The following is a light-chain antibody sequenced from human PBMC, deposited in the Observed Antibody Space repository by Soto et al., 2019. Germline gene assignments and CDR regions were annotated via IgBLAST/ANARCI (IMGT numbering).Light chain of an antibody. CDR2: AAT. V-gene: IGKV3-15*01. Sequence: ERVMTQSPATLSVSPGEGATLSCTASESINNNLAWYQQKPGQAPRLLIYAATTRATGFPARFSGSGSGTEFTLTISSLQSEDFAVYYCQQHHKWPLTFGGGTKVDIK. J-gene: IGKJ4*01. CDR1: ESINNN. CDR3: QQHHKWPLT.